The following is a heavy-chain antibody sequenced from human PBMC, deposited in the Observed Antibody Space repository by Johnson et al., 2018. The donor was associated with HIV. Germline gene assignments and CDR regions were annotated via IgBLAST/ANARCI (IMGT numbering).Heavy chain of an antibody. CDR2: ISYDGSNK. CDR1: GFTFSSYA. V-gene: IGHV3-30*14. Sequence: QVQLVESGGGVVQPGRSLRLSCAASGFTFSSYAMHWVRQAPGKGLEWVAVISYDGSNKYYADSVKGRFTISRDNSKNTLYLQMGSLRAEDMAVYYCARDPEYSSSYDAFDIWGQGTMVTVSS. D-gene: IGHD6-6*01. J-gene: IGHJ3*02. CDR3: ARDPEYSSSYDAFDI.